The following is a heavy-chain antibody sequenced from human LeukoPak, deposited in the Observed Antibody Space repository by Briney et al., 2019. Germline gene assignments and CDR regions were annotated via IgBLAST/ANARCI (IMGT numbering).Heavy chain of an antibody. V-gene: IGHV3-30*02. CDR3: TSLSDAIESFGTRKY. CDR1: GFTFSSYG. CDR2: IRYDGSNK. D-gene: IGHD2-8*01. J-gene: IGHJ4*02. Sequence: GGSLRLSCAASGFTFSSYGMHWVRQAPGKGLEWVAFIRYDGSNKYYADSVKGRFTISRDNSKNTLYLQMNSLRAEDTAVYYCTSLSDAIESFGTRKYWGQGTLVNVS.